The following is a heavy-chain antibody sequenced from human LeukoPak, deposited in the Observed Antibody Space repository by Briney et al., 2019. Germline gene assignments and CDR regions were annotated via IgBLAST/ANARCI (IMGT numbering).Heavy chain of an antibody. CDR1: GGSISSSSW. CDR3: ARGGHGYGDGCYFDY. V-gene: IGHV4-4*02. J-gene: IGHJ4*02. D-gene: IGHD4-17*01. Sequence: SETPSLTCAVSGGSISSSSWWSWVRQPPGKGLEWIGEIYHSGSTNYNPSLKSRVTISVDKSKNQFSLKLSSVTAADTAVYYCARGGHGYGDGCYFDYWGQGTLVTVSS. CDR2: IYHSGST.